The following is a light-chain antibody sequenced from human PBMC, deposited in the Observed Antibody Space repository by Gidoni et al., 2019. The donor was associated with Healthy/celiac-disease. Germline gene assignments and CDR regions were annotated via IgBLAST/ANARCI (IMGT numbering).Light chain of an antibody. CDR2: GAS. V-gene: IGKV3-15*01. J-gene: IGKJ2*01. CDR1: QSVSSN. Sequence: EIVLTHSPATLSVSPGERATLSCRASQSVSSNLAWYQQKPGQAPRHLIYGASTRATGIPARFSGSGSGTEFTLTNNSLQSEDFAVYYCQQDNNWPYTFGQGTKLDIK. CDR3: QQDNNWPYT.